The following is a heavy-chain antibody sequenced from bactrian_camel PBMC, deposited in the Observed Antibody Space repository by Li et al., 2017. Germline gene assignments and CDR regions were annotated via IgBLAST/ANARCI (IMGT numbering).Heavy chain of an antibody. D-gene: IGHD1*01. CDR1: GDTKSRYC. J-gene: IGHJ6*01. Sequence: HVRLVESGGGSVQAGGSLTLSCAASGDTKSRYCMGWFRQALGKEREGVAVVDSRGSASYSDSVKGRFTVSKDNAKNTVYLQMNSLKPEDTAMYYCAIKTGGWACSLQADFNYWGQGTQVTVS. CDR3: AIKTGGWACSLQADFNY. V-gene: IGHV3S53*01. CDR2: VDSRGSA.